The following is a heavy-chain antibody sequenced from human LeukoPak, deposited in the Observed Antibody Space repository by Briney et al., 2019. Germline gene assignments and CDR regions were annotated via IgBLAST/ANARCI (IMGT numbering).Heavy chain of an antibody. CDR2: FSRSSSYI. V-gene: IGHV3-21*01. CDR3: ARDPGYCSGGGCHQNYFDY. J-gene: IGHJ4*02. Sequence: GGSLRLSCVACGFTFSTYSMNWVRQAPGRGLEWVSSFSRSSSYIYYADAVKGRFTISRDNAKNSLYLQMNSLRAEDTAVYYCARDPGYCSGGGCHQNYFDYWGQGTLVTVSS. CDR1: GFTFSTYS. D-gene: IGHD2-15*01.